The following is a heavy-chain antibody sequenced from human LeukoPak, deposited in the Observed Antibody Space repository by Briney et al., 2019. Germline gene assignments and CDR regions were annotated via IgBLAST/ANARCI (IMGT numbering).Heavy chain of an antibody. CDR2: IIYSGGAT. Sequence: GGSLRLSCAASGFTFSRSAMTWVRQGPGTGLEFVASIIYSGGATYYADSVKGRFTISRDNSKNTLYLQMNSLRAEDTAVYYCAKDQYYYHSSGYYLDYWGQGTLVTVSS. CDR3: AKDQYYYHSSGYYLDY. V-gene: IGHV3-23*01. D-gene: IGHD3-22*01. CDR1: GFTFSRSA. J-gene: IGHJ4*02.